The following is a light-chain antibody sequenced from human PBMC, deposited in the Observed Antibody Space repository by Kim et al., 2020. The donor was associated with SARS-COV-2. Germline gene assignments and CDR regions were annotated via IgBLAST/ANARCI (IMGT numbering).Light chain of an antibody. Sequence: EIVLTQSPGTLSLSPGERATLSCRASQSVSSSYLAWYQQKPGQAPRLLIYGASSRATGIPDRFSGSGSGTDFTHTISRLEPEDIAVYYCQQYGSTLYTFGEGTKLGI. CDR1: QSVSSSY. V-gene: IGKV3-20*01. CDR2: GAS. CDR3: QQYGSTLYT. J-gene: IGKJ2*01.